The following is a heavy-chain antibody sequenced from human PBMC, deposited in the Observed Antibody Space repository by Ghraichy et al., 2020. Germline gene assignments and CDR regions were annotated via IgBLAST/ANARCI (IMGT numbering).Heavy chain of an antibody. J-gene: IGHJ6*02. D-gene: IGHD5-18*01. Sequence: TLSLTCTVSGGSIRSHFWSWIRQSPGKGLEWIGYIYYNGNANYHPSLKSRVTISVDTDKNQFSLSLTSVTAADTAIYYCARRGRGYSLYYYGLDVWGQGTTVTVSS. CDR3: ARRGRGYSLYYYGLDV. V-gene: IGHV4-59*08. CDR1: GGSIRSHF. CDR2: IYYNGNA.